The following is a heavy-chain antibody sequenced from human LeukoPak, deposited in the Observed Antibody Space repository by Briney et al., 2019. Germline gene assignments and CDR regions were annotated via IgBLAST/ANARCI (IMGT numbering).Heavy chain of an antibody. CDR2: ISYDGSNK. CDR1: GFTFSSYA. V-gene: IGHV3-30-3*01. J-gene: IGHJ3*02. CDR3: ARGLYSSSSSRDAFDI. D-gene: IGHD6-6*01. Sequence: GGSLRLSCAASGFTFSSYAVHWVRLAPGKGLEWVAVISYDGSNKYYADPVKGRFTISRDNSKNTLYLQMNSLRAEDTAVYYCARGLYSSSSSRDAFDIWGQGTMVTVSS.